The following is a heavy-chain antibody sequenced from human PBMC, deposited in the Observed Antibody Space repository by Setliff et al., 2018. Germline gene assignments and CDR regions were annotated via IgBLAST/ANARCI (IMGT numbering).Heavy chain of an antibody. Sequence: GGSLRLSCTASGFTFGDYAMSWVRQAPGKGLEWVGFIRSKAYGGTTEYAASVKGSFTISRDDSKSIAYLQMNSLRAEDTALYYCAKGSSGSYLGRMFDYWGQGTLVTVSS. D-gene: IGHD1-26*01. CDR1: GFTFGDYA. CDR3: AKGSSGSYLGRMFDY. V-gene: IGHV3-49*04. J-gene: IGHJ4*02. CDR2: IRSKAYGGTT.